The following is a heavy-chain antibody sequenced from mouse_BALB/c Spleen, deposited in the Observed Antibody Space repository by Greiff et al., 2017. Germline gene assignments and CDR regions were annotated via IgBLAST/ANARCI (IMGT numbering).Heavy chain of an antibody. CDR3: ARSRGYDGGFDY. CDR1: GYTFTSYW. D-gene: IGHD2-2*01. V-gene: IGHV1-87*01. CDR2: IYPGDGDT. Sequence: QVQLQQSGAELARPGASVKLSCKASGYTFTSYWMQWVKQRPGQGLEWIGAIYPGDGDTRYTQKFKGKATLTADKSSSTAYMQLSSLASEDSAVYYCARSRGYDGGFDYWGQGTTLTVSS. J-gene: IGHJ2*01.